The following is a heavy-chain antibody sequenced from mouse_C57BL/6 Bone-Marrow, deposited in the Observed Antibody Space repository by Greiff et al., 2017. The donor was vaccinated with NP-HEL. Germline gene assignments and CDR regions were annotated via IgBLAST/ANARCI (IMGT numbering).Heavy chain of an antibody. J-gene: IGHJ4*01. D-gene: IGHD1-1*01. V-gene: IGHV1-49*01. CDR1: YFAFMASA. CDR3: ASGITTVVAKGDYYAMDY. Sequence: LQQSGAELVRPGSSVKLSCKDSYFAFMASAMHWVKQRPGHGLEWIGSFTMYSDATEYSENFKGKATLTANTSSSTAYMELSSLTSEDSAVYYCASGITTVVAKGDYYAMDYWGQGTSVTVSS. CDR2: FTMYSDAT.